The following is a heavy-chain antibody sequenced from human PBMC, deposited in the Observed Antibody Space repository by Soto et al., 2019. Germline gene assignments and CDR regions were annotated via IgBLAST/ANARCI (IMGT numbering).Heavy chain of an antibody. CDR3: ARLDYYDSSAPLGDAFDI. D-gene: IGHD3-22*01. J-gene: IGHJ3*02. CDR1: GYSFTSYW. CDR2: IYPGDSDT. Sequence: GESLKISCKGSGYSFTSYWIGGVRQMPGKGLEWMGIIYPGDSDTRYSPSFQGQVTISADKSISTAYLQWSSLKASDTAMYYCARLDYYDSSAPLGDAFDIWGQGTMVTVSS. V-gene: IGHV5-51*01.